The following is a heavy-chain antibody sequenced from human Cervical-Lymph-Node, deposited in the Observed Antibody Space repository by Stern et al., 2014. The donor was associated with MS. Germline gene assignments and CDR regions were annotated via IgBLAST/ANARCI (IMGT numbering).Heavy chain of an antibody. J-gene: IGHJ3*02. D-gene: IGHD1-14*01. CDR3: AIDNRYETFDI. CDR2: IYHVERT. V-gene: IGHV4-4*02. CDR1: GGSITRGNW. Sequence: QVKLKESGPGLVKPSGTLSLTCAVSGGSITRGNWGSWVRPPPGRGMECIGHIYHVERTNYNPSLRSRVTISVDKSKSQFSLRLTSVTAADTAMYYCAIDNRYETFDIWGQGTMVTVSS.